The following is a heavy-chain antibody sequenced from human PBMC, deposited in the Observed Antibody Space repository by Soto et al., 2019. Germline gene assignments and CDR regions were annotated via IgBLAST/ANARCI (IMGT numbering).Heavy chain of an antibody. CDR1: GFIFRSFG. J-gene: IGHJ4*02. CDR3: AKVFGLEVAGIAC. V-gene: IGHV3-30*18. Sequence: GVSLRLSCAASGFIFRSFGMHWVRQVPGKGLEWVTFISHDGTKEYYTDSVKGRFTVSRDNAKNTLYLQMNSLRPEDTAIYYCAKVFGLEVAGIACWGQGSQVPVSP. CDR2: ISHDGTKE. D-gene: IGHD6-19*01.